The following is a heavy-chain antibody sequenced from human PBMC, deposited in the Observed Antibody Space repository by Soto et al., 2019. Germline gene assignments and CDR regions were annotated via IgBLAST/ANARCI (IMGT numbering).Heavy chain of an antibody. V-gene: IGHV1-58*01. CDR3: AAPYGGNSGDYYYGMDV. CDR1: GFTFTSST. Sequence: QMQLVQSGPEVKKPGTSVKVSCKASGFTFTSSTVQWVRQARGQRLEWIGWIVVGSGNTNYAQKFQERVTITRDMSTSTAYMELSSLRSEDTAVYYCAAPYGGNSGDYYYGMDVWGQGTTVTVSS. J-gene: IGHJ6*02. D-gene: IGHD4-17*01. CDR2: IVVGSGNT.